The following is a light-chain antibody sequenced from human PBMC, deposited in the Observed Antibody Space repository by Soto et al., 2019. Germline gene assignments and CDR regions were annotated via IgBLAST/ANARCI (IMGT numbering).Light chain of an antibody. CDR3: QQYGSSGT. V-gene: IGKV3-20*01. J-gene: IGKJ1*01. Sequence: EIVLTQSPGTLSLSPGERATLSCTASQSVSNNYVAWYQQKPGQALRLLIYGASNRATGIPDRFSGSGSGTDFTLTISSLEPEDFAVYYCQQYGSSGTFGQGTKVEIK. CDR1: QSVSNNY. CDR2: GAS.